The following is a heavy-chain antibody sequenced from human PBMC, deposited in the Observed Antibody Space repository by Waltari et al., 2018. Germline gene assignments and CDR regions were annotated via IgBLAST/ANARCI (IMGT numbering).Heavy chain of an antibody. V-gene: IGHV4-59*01. CDR3: ARDIPGGAGGY. J-gene: IGHJ4*02. D-gene: IGHD3-10*01. CDR1: GGSISSYY. Sequence: QVQLQESGPGLVKPSETLSLTCTVSGGSISSYYWSWIRQPPGKGLEWIGYIYYSGSTNYNPSLKSRVTISVDTSKNQFSLKLSSVTAADTAVYYCARDIPGGAGGYWGQGTLVTVSS. CDR2: IYYSGST.